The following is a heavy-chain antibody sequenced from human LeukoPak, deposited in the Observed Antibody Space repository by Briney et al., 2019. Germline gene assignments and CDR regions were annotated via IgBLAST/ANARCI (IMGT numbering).Heavy chain of an antibody. Sequence: GGSLRLSCAASGFTFDDYTMHWVRQAPGKGLEWVSLISWDGGSTYYADSVKGRFTISRDNSKNSLYLQMNSLRTEDTALYYCAKDGTVTTGYYYYYMDVWGKGTTDTVSS. CDR2: ISWDGGST. CDR1: GFTFDDYT. J-gene: IGHJ6*03. V-gene: IGHV3-43*01. CDR3: AKDGTVTTGYYYYYMDV. D-gene: IGHD4-11*01.